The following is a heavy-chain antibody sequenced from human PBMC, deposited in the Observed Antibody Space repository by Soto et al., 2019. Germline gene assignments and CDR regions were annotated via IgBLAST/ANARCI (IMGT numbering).Heavy chain of an antibody. CDR1: GYIFTYRY. D-gene: IGHD3-16*02. CDR3: ARSALDGQGHSYLDS. Sequence: SVKVSCKASGYIFTYRYLYWVRQAPGQALEWMGWIIPYNGNTNYAQKFQDRFSITRESSLSTVYMELRSLRSDDTGMYYCARSALDGQGHSYLDSCDKGPLGTVST. V-gene: IGHV1-45*02. CDR2: IIPYNGNT. J-gene: IGHJ5*01.